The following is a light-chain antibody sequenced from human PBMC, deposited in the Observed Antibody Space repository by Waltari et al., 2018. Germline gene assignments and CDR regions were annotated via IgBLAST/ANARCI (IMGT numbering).Light chain of an antibody. CDR1: ELADKY. CDR3: QSADDSGNHVL. Sequence: SPGLTQPPSVSVSPGQTAIITCYGDELADKYIYWFQQKSGQAPVVVIRRNTGRPSGIPERFSASDSGTTGTLVISGGQAEDEADYYCQSADDSGNHVLFGGGTRLTVL. J-gene: IGLJ2*01. CDR2: RNT. V-gene: IGLV3-25*03.